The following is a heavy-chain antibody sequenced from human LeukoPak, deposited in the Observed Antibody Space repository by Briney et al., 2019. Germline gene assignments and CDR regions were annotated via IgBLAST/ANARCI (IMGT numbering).Heavy chain of an antibody. CDR2: IYSGGST. J-gene: IGHJ4*02. CDR1: GFTVSSNY. Sequence: GGSLRLSCAASGFTVSSNYMSWVRQAPGKGLEWVSVIYSGGSTYYADSVKGRFTISRDNSKNTLYLQMNNLGAEDTAVYYCAKDGYNSGWTFDYWGQGTLVTVSS. D-gene: IGHD6-19*01. V-gene: IGHV3-53*01. CDR3: AKDGYNSGWTFDY.